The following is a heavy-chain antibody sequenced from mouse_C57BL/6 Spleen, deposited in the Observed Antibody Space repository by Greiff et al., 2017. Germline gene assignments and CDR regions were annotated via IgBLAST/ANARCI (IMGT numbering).Heavy chain of an antibody. J-gene: IGHJ4*01. Sequence: VQLQQPGAELVKPGASVKLSCKASGYTFTSYWMHWVQQRPGRGLEWIGRIDPNSGGIKYNEKVKSKATLTVDKPSSTAYMQLSILTSEDSACYYCARPYYSNSYAMYYWGQGTSVTVSS. CDR3: ARPYYSNSYAMYY. CDR1: GYTFTSYW. V-gene: IGHV1-72*01. CDR2: IDPNSGGI. D-gene: IGHD2-5*01.